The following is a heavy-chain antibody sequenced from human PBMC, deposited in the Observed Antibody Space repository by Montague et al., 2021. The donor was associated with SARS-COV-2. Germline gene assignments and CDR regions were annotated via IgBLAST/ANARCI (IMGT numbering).Heavy chain of an antibody. CDR1: GASISTGIYY. CDR2: IRTTGHT. D-gene: IGHD1-26*01. J-gene: IGHJ4*02. Sequence: TLSLTCIVSGASISTGIYYWSWIRQPAGKGLEWIGRIRTTGHTDYNSSLQSRVFMSVDTSTNQFSLSLTSVTAADTAVYLCAGFGSGTLEFDLWGQGTLVTVSS. CDR3: AGFGSGTLEFDL. V-gene: IGHV4-61*02.